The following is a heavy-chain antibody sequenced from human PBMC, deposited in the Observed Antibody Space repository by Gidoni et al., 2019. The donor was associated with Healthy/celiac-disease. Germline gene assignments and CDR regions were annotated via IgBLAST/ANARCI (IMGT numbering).Heavy chain of an antibody. V-gene: IGHV2-5*02. J-gene: IGHJ5*02. Sequence: QITLRESGPTLVKPTQTLTLTCTFSGFSLSTSGVGVGWIRQPPGKALEWLALIYWDDDKRYSPSLKSRLTITKDTSKNQVVLTMTNMDPVDTATYYCALSRGYSYGYPINWFDPWGQGTLVTVSS. D-gene: IGHD5-18*01. CDR1: GFSLSTSGVG. CDR2: IYWDDDK. CDR3: ALSRGYSYGYPINWFDP.